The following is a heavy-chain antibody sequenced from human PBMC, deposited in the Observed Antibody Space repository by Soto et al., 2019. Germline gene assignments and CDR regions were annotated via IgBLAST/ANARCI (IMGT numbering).Heavy chain of an antibody. CDR1: GFTFSDYY. V-gene: IGHV3-11*01. CDR2: ISSSGSTI. J-gene: IGHJ6*03. D-gene: IGHD3-9*01. CDR3: ARPSNYDILTGYYYYYYYYMDV. Sequence: QVQLVESGGGLVKPGGSLRLSCAASGFTFSDYYMSWIRQAPGKGLEWVSYISSSGSTIYYADSVKGRFTISRDNDKNSLYLQMNSLRAEDTAVYYCARPSNYDILTGYYYYYYYYMDVWGKGTTVTVSS.